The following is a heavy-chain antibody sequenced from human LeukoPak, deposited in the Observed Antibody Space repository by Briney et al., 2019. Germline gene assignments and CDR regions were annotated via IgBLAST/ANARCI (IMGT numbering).Heavy chain of an antibody. CDR2: TYYRSKWYN. V-gene: IGHV6-1*01. CDR3: ARDQYSIRWYGFDP. D-gene: IGHD6-13*01. J-gene: IGHJ5*02. CDR1: GDSVSSNSAT. Sequence: SQTLSLTCAISGDSVSSNSATWNWIRQSPSRGLEWLGRTYYRSKWYNDYAVSAKSRITINPDTSKNQFSLQLNSVTPEDTAVYYCARDQYSIRWYGFDPWGQGTLVTVSS.